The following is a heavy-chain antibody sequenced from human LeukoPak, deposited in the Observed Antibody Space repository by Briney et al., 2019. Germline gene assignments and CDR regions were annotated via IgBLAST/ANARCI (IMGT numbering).Heavy chain of an antibody. J-gene: IGHJ4*02. Sequence: AGSLRLSCAASGFSFSSYSINWVRQAPGKGLEWVSYISRDGNAKPYTDSVKGRFTISRDNAKNAPYLQMNSLRAEDTAVYFCARDYVYAFGYWGQGTLVSVFS. CDR2: ISRDGNAK. V-gene: IGHV3-48*01. D-gene: IGHD2/OR15-2a*01. CDR1: GFSFSSYS. CDR3: ARDYVYAFGY.